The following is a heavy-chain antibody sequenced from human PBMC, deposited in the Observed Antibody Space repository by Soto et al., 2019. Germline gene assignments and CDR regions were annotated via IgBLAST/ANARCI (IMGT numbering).Heavy chain of an antibody. Sequence: GGSLRLSCAASGFTVSSEYVSWVRQAPGKGLEGAAISGSGGSTYYADSVKGRFTISRDNSKNTLYLQMNSLRSEDTAVYYCAADMMGYYYDSSGSEYYFDYWGQGTLVTVSS. D-gene: IGHD3-22*01. CDR1: GFTVSSEY. CDR2: ISGSGGST. J-gene: IGHJ4*02. CDR3: AADMMGYYYDSSGSEYYFDY. V-gene: IGHV3-23*01.